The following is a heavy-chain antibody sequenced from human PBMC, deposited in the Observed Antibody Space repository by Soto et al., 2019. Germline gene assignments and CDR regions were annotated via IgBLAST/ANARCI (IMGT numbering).Heavy chain of an antibody. CDR3: ARDGLMVYATAGYYYYGMDV. J-gene: IGHJ6*02. V-gene: IGHV1-69*13. D-gene: IGHD2-8*01. CDR1: GGTFSSYA. CDR2: IIPIFGTA. Sequence: SVKVSCKASGGTFSSYAISWVRQAPGQGLEWMGGIIPIFGTANYAQKFQGRVTITADESTSTAYMELSSLRSEDTAVYYCARDGLMVYATAGYYYYGMDVWGQGTTVTVSS.